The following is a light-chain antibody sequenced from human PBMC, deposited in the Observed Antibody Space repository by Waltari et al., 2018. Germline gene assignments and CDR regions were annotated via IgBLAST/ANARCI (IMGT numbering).Light chain of an antibody. CDR3: QQYDNWPLPIT. V-gene: IGKV3-15*01. Sequence: EIVMTQSPATVSVSPGESATLSCRASQSISTHLAWYQQKPGQAPRLLIYGASTRATGIPARFSGGGSGTEFTLTISSLQSEDFAIYYCQQYDNWPLPITFGQGTRLEIK. CDR1: QSISTH. J-gene: IGKJ5*01. CDR2: GAS.